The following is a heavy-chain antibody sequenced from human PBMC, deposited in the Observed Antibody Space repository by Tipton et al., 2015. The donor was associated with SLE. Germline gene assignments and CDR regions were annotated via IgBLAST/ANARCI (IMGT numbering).Heavy chain of an antibody. CDR3: ARVADRGAFDI. CDR1: GGSISNLY. D-gene: IGHD1-14*01. Sequence: TLSLTCNVSGGSISNLYWSWIRQPPGKPLEWIGYVYYGGSTKYNPSLKSRVTMSIDTSKNQFSLKLSSVTPADTAVYFCARVADRGAFDIWGQGTMVTVSS. J-gene: IGHJ3*02. V-gene: IGHV4-59*11. CDR2: VYYGGST.